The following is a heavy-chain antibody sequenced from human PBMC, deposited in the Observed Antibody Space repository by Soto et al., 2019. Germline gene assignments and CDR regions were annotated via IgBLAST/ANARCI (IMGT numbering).Heavy chain of an antibody. CDR3: ARWGGVTTFAY. CDR1: GGSFSGYY. D-gene: IGHD4-17*01. J-gene: IGHJ4*02. Sequence: SETLSLTCAVYGGSFSGYYWSWIRQPPGKGLEWIREINHSVSTNDNPSLKSRVTISVDTSKNQFSLKLSSVTAADTVVYYCARWGGVTTFAYWGQGTLVTVSS. CDR2: INHSVST. V-gene: IGHV4-34*01.